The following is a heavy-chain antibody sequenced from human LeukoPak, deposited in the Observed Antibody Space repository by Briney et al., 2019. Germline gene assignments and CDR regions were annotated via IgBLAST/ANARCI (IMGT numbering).Heavy chain of an antibody. V-gene: IGHV1-2*02. CDR3: ARDYYDSSGYSVDY. Sequence: GASVKVSCKVSGYTLTELSMHWVRQAPGQGLEWMGWINPNSGGTNYAQKFQGRVTMTRDASISTAYMELSRLRSDDTAVYYCARDYYDSSGYSVDYWGQGTLVTVSS. D-gene: IGHD3-22*01. J-gene: IGHJ4*02. CDR1: GYTLTELS. CDR2: INPNSGGT.